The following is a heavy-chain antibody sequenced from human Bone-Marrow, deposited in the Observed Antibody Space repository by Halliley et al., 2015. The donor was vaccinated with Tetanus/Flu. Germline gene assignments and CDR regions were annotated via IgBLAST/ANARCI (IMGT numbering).Heavy chain of an antibody. D-gene: IGHD6-6*01. CDR3: ARHPYSRSSGWLDY. Sequence: WIGNIYYSGSTKYNPSLKGRLTITVAMSKTQFSLKLPSVPAAGTAVYYCARHPYSRSSGWLDYWGQGILVTVSS. V-gene: IGHV4-61*07. J-gene: IGHJ4*02. CDR2: IYYSGST.